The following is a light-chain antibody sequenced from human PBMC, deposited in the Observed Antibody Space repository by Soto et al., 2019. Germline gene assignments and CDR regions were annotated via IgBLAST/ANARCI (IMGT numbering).Light chain of an antibody. V-gene: IGLV1-44*01. J-gene: IGLJ1*01. CDR2: SNN. Sequence: QSVLTQPPSASGTPRQRVTISFSGSSSKFGSNTVNWYQQLPGTAPKLLIYSNNQRPSGVPDRFSGSKSGTSASLAISGLQSEDEADYYCAAWDDSLNGHYVFGTGTKVTVL. CDR1: SSKFGSNT. CDR3: AAWDDSLNGHYV.